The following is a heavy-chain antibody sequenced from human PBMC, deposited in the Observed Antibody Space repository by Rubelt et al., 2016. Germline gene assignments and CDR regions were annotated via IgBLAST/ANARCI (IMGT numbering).Heavy chain of an antibody. CDR3: ARGDYVWGSYRGNDY. J-gene: IGHJ4*02. Sequence: TSYGISWARQAPGQGLEWTGRISAYNGNTNFAQKLQGRVTMTTDTSTSTAYMELRSLRSDETAVYYCARGDYVWGSYRGNDYWGQGTLVTVSS. V-gene: IGHV1-18*01. CDR2: ISAYNGNT. CDR1: TSYG. D-gene: IGHD3-16*02.